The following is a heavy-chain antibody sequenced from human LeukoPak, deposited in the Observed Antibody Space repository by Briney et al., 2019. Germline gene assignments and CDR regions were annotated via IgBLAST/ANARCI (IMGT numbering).Heavy chain of an antibody. CDR2: IKQDGSEK. CDR1: GFTFSNYW. V-gene: IGHV3-7*01. CDR3: ARDRQIAY. Sequence: PGGSLRLSCAASGFTFSNYWLTWVRQAPGQGLEWVANIKQDGSEKHYVDSVKGRFTISRDNAKSSLYLQMNSLRAEDTAVYYCARDRQIAYWGQGTPVTVSS. J-gene: IGHJ4*02.